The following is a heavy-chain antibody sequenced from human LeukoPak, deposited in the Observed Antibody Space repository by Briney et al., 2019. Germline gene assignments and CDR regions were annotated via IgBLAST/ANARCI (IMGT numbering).Heavy chain of an antibody. CDR2: IRSKANNYAT. Sequence: GGSLRLSCAASGFIFSGSAMHWVRQASGKGLEWVGRIRSKANNYATAYAASVKGRFTISRDDSKNTAYLQMSSLKTEDTAVYYRARWGRVITLVRDNWFDPWGQGTLVTVSS. CDR3: ARWGRVITLVRDNWFDP. J-gene: IGHJ5*02. D-gene: IGHD3-10*01. CDR1: GFIFSGSA. V-gene: IGHV3-73*01.